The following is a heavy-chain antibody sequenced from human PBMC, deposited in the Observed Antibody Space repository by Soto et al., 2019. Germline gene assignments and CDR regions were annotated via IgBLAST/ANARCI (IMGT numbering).Heavy chain of an antibody. CDR2: ISGSGGST. CDR1: GFTFSSYA. Sequence: GGSLRLSCAAPGFTFSSYAMSWVRQAPGKGLEWVSAISGSGGSTYYADSVKGRFTISRDNSKNTLYLQMNSLRAEDTAVYYCATTRPNYGQQLAPYFDYCGQGTLVTVSS. CDR3: ATTRPNYGQQLAPYFDY. V-gene: IGHV3-23*01. J-gene: IGHJ4*02. D-gene: IGHD6-13*01.